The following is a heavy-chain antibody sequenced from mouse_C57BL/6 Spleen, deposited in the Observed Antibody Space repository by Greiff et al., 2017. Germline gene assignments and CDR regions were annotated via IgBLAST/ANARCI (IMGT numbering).Heavy chain of an antibody. Sequence: VQLQQSGPELVKPGASVKISCKASGYAFSSSWMNWVKQRPGKGLEWIGRIYPGDGDTNYNGKFKGKATLTADKSSSTAYMQLSSLTSEDSAVYFWARRGWTKSWTPFDYWGQGTTVTVSS. D-gene: IGHD3-3*01. V-gene: IGHV1-82*01. CDR1: GYAFSSSW. CDR2: IYPGDGDT. CDR3: ARRGWTKSWTPFDY. J-gene: IGHJ2*01.